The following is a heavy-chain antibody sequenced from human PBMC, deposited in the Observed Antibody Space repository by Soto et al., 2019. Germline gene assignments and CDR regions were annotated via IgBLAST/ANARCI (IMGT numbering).Heavy chain of an antibody. J-gene: IGHJ4*02. Sequence: EVQLLESGGNLVQPGGSLRLSCAASGFTFSSYVMSWVRQAPGKGLEWVSTISGSGASIYVAYSVKGRFTISRDNSKNTVYLQMNSLRAEDTAVYYCAKDGQGSCTGGTCYGSDYWGQGTLVTVSS. D-gene: IGHD2-15*01. CDR2: ISGSGASI. CDR1: GFTFSSYV. V-gene: IGHV3-23*01. CDR3: AKDGQGSCTGGTCYGSDY.